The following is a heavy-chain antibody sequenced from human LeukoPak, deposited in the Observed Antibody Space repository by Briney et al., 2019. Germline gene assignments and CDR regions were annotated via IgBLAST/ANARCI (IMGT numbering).Heavy chain of an antibody. CDR3: ASHYYDFWSGYPHHFDY. V-gene: IGHV4-38-2*01. CDR2: IYHSGST. D-gene: IGHD3-3*01. CDR1: GYSISSGYY. J-gene: IGHJ4*02. Sequence: NPSETLSLTCAVSGYSISSGYYWGWIRQPPGKGLEWIGSIYHSGSTYYNPSLKSRVTISVDTSKNQFSLKLSSVTAADTAVCYCASHYYDFWSGYPHHFDYWGQGTLVTVSS.